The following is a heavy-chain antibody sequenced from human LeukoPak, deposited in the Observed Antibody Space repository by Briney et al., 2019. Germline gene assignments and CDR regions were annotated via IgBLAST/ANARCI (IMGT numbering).Heavy chain of an antibody. Sequence: GESLKISCKGSGYSFTTYWIGWVRQMPGKGLECLGVIYPGDSDTRYSPSFQGQVTISADKSISTAYLQWSSLKASDTAMYYCARHVTRTLYYLDYWGQGTLVTVSS. CDR3: ARHVTRTLYYLDY. CDR2: IYPGDSDT. CDR1: GYSFTTYW. J-gene: IGHJ4*02. D-gene: IGHD4-4*01. V-gene: IGHV5-51*01.